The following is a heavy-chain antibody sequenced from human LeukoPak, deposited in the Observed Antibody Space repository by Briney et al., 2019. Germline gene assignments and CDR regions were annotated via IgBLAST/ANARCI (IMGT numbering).Heavy chain of an antibody. D-gene: IGHD5-24*01. V-gene: IGHV3-23*01. CDR1: GFAFSSYA. CDR3: AKDLGRDGYEIFDY. CDR2: ISSSGGST. J-gene: IGHJ4*02. Sequence: GGALRLSCAASGFAFSSYAMGWDRQAPGRGLEWVSTISSSGGSTYYADSVKGRFTVSRDNSKNTVFLQMNSLRAEDTAVYYCAKDLGRDGYEIFDYWGQGTLVTVSS.